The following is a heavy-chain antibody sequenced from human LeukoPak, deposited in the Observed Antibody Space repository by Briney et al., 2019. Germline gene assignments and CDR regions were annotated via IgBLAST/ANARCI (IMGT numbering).Heavy chain of an antibody. Sequence: SVKVSCKASGGTFSSYAISWVRQAPGQGLEWMGGIIPIYGTANYAQKFQGRVTITTDESTSTAYMELSSLRSEDTAVYYCARFKAYYDSSGYNDAFDIWGQGTMVTVSS. CDR1: GGTFSSYA. CDR2: IIPIYGTA. V-gene: IGHV1-69*05. J-gene: IGHJ3*02. D-gene: IGHD3-22*01. CDR3: ARFKAYYDSSGYNDAFDI.